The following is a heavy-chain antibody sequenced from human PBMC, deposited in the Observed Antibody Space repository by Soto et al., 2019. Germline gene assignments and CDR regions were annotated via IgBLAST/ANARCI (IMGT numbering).Heavy chain of an antibody. V-gene: IGHV1-2*02. CDR1: GYTFTGHY. CDR2: IYPKSGGT. D-gene: IGHD4-17*01. J-gene: IGHJ4*02. CDR3: ASRALTTVTTVGLDS. Sequence: ASVKVSCKASGYTFTGHYIHWVRQVPGQGLEWMGWIYPKSGGTKYAQKFQGRVTMTRDTSISTVYMDLSRLRFDDTAVYYCASRALTTVTTVGLDSWGPGAPVSVSS.